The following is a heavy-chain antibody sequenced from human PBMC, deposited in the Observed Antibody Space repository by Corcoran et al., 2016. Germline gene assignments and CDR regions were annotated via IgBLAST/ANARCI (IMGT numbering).Heavy chain of an antibody. J-gene: IGHJ5*02. CDR2: IYHSGST. D-gene: IGHD5-12*01. V-gene: IGHV4-38-2*02. CDR1: GYSISSGYY. CDR3: ARDPQRWLQLSWGWFDP. Sequence: QVQLQESGPGLVKPSETLSLTCTVSGYSISSGYYWGWIRQPPGKGLEWIGSIYHSGSTYYNPSLKSRVTISVDTSKNQFSLKLSSVTAADTAVYYCARDPQRWLQLSWGWFDPWGQGTLVTVSS.